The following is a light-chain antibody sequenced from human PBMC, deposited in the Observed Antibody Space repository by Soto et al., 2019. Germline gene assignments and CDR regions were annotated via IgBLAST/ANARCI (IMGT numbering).Light chain of an antibody. J-gene: IGLJ1*01. CDR1: SIGSKS. CDR3: QVWDSSSDQYV. Sequence: SYELTQPPSVSVAPGKTARITCGGSSIGSKSVHWYQQRPGQAPVLVIYYDGRRPSGIPERFAGSNSGNTATLTIGRVEAGDEADYYWQVWDSSSDQYVFGARTKLTV. V-gene: IGLV3-21*04. CDR2: YDG.